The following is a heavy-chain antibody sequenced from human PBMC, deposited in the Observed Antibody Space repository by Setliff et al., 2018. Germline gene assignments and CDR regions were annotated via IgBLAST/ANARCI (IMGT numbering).Heavy chain of an antibody. Sequence: SCSVSDDSITSYYWSWIRQPPGKGLEWLGYVYYDGTTNYNPSLKSRLTISVDTSNNQFSLRLTSVTAADAAVYYCARQRGNSGFLDFWGQGALVTSPQ. D-gene: IGHD5-12*01. CDR1: DDSITSYY. V-gene: IGHV4-59*13. CDR3: ARQRGNSGFLDF. CDR2: VYYDGTT. J-gene: IGHJ4*02.